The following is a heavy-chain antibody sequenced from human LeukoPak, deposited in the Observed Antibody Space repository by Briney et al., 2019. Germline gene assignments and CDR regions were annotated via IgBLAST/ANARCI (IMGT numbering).Heavy chain of an antibody. CDR1: GFTISSNY. V-gene: IGHV3-53*01. Sequence: GGSLRLSRAVSGFTISSNYMNWVRQAPGKGLKWVSIFYSDGSTFYADSVRGRFTISRDNSKNTLFLQMNSLRAEGTAVYYCGRAKRAADFFEGFDSWGQGTLVTVSS. CDR2: FYSDGST. CDR3: GRAKRAADFFEGFDS. D-gene: IGHD6-13*01. J-gene: IGHJ4*02.